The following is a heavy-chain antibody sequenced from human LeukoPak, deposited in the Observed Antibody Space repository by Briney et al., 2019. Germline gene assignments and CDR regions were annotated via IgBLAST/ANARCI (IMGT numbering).Heavy chain of an antibody. D-gene: IGHD3-10*01. CDR3: ARAGERNYGSGSLWGMDV. Sequence: SVKVSCKASGGTFSGYAIAWVRQAPGRGLEWMGRFIPLLGIANYAQKFQGRVTITADKSTSTGYMELSSLRSEDTAVYYCARAGERNYGSGSLWGMDVWGQGTTVTVSS. CDR1: GGTFSGYA. J-gene: IGHJ6*02. CDR2: FIPLLGIA. V-gene: IGHV1-69*04.